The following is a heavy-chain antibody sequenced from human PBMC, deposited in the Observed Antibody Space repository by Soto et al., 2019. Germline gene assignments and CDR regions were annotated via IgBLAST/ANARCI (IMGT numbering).Heavy chain of an antibody. CDR2: INHSGST. CDR1: GGSFSGYY. V-gene: IGHV4-34*01. Sequence: PSETLSLTCAVYGGSFSGYYWSWIRQPPGKGLEWIGEINHSGSTNYNPSLKSRVTISVDTSKNQFSLKLSSVTAADTAVYYCARGRGIVGATPPPYFDYWGQGTLVTVSS. J-gene: IGHJ4*02. D-gene: IGHD1-26*01. CDR3: ARGRGIVGATPPPYFDY.